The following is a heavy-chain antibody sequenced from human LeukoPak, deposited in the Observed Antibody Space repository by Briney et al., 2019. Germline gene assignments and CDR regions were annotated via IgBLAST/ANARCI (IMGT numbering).Heavy chain of an antibody. Sequence: GGSLRLSCAASGFTFSSYGMHWVRQAPGKGLEWVALISYDGSNKYYADSVKGRFTISRDNSKNTLYLQMNSLRAEDTAVYYCAKEWEEFRGVILFDYWGQGTLVTVSS. CDR2: ISYDGSNK. CDR1: GFTFSSYG. CDR3: AKEWEEFRGVILFDY. D-gene: IGHD3-10*01. V-gene: IGHV3-30*18. J-gene: IGHJ4*02.